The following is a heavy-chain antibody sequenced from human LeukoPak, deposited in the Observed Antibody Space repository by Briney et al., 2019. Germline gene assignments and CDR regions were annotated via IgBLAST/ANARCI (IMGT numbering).Heavy chain of an antibody. D-gene: IGHD5-18*01. J-gene: IGHJ4*02. CDR2: ISYDGSNK. CDR1: GVTFSSYA. V-gene: IGHV3-30-3*01. Sequence: PGGSLRLSFAASGVTFSSYAMHWVRQAPGKGLEWVAVISYDGSNKYYADSVKDRFTISRDNSKNTLYLQMNSLRAEDTAVYYCAREGEYTAMTFGTIDYWGQGTLVTVSS. CDR3: AREGEYTAMTFGTIDY.